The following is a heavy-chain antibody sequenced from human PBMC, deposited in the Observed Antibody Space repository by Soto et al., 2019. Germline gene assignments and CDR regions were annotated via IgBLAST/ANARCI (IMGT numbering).Heavy chain of an antibody. Sequence: SGPTLVNPTQTLTLTCSLSGFSLNTRAVGVGWIRQPPGKALEWLALISWDDNKRYRPSLESRLSIAKDTSGNQVVLTMTNVDPLGTVTYYCAHRALSGSRYYFDFWGLGTLVTVSS. CDR1: GFSLNTRAVG. D-gene: IGHD1-26*01. V-gene: IGHV2-5*02. CDR3: AHRALSGSRYYFDF. J-gene: IGHJ4*02. CDR2: ISWDDNK.